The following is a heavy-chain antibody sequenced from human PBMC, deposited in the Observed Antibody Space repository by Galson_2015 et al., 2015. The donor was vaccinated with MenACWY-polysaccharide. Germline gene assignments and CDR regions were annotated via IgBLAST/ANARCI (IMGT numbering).Heavy chain of an antibody. CDR1: GFTFSDYY. J-gene: IGHJ4*02. V-gene: IGHV3-72*01. CDR3: SRGLNRNDRPLGFGY. CDR2: VRDKPHSYTT. Sequence: SLRLSCAASGFTFSDYYMDWVRQAPGKGLEWVARVRDKPHSYTTEYAASVKGRFTVSRDDSKNSLYLQMNSLKTDDTAVYYCSRGLNRNDRPLGFGYWGQGTLVTVSS. D-gene: IGHD1-1*01.